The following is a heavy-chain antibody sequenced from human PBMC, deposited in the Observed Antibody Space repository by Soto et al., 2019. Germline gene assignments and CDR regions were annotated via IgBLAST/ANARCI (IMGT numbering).Heavy chain of an antibody. CDR1: GFTFSDYY. Sequence: QVQLVESGGGLVKPGGSLRPSCAASGFTFSDYYMSWIRQAPGKGLEWVSYISSSSSYTNYADSVKGRFTMSRDNAKNSLHLQMNSLRAEDTAVYYCARGDPPLWFGEGGQGTTVTVSS. V-gene: IGHV3-11*05. J-gene: IGHJ6*02. D-gene: IGHD3-10*01. CDR2: ISSSSSYT. CDR3: ARGDPPLWFGE.